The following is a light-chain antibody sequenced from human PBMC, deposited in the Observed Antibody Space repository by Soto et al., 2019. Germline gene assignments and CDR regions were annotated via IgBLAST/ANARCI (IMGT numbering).Light chain of an antibody. CDR1: QSVSYY. V-gene: IGKV3D-15*01. J-gene: IGKJ5*01. CDR2: GAS. Sequence: EMVLTQSPGTLSLSPGERATLSCRASQSVSYYLAWYQQKPGQAPRLLIYGASSRATGIPDRFSGSGSGTDFTLTISSLQSEDFAVYYCQQYSNWPPITFGQGTRLEIK. CDR3: QQYSNWPPIT.